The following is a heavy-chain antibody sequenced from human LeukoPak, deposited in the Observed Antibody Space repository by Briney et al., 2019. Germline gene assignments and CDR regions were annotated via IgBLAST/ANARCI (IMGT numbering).Heavy chain of an antibody. V-gene: IGHV2-5*02. J-gene: IGHJ4*02. CDR1: CFAPTTHGVG. CDR2: IYLDDEN. D-gene: IGHD3-22*01. Sequence: SGPTLVTPTQTLTLTFIFSCFAPTTHGVGVGWVRQPPGKAVEGLALIYLDDENRYSPSLRTRLTITKESSKSQVVLTLTNMDPVDTATYYCAHIYFDNSVGFSMAFDSWGQGTLVTVSS. CDR3: AHIYFDNSVGFSMAFDS.